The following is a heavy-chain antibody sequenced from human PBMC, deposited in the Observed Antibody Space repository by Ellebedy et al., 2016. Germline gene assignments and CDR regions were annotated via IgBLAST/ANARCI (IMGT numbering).Heavy chain of an antibody. J-gene: IGHJ3*02. CDR1: GFSLNTSGMC. D-gene: IGHD1-7*01. CDR3: AHRRGHWNYNFNFAFDI. Sequence: SGPTLVKPTQTLTLTCTFSGFSLNTSGMCVSWIRQPPGKALEWLARIDWDDDKYYRTSLKSRLTITKDSSKNQVVLTMTNMDPVDTATYYCAHRRGHWNYNFNFAFDIWGQGTMVTVSS. CDR2: IDWDDDK. V-gene: IGHV2-70*12.